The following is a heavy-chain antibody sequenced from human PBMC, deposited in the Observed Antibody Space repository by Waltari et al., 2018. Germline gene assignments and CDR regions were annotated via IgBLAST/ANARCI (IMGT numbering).Heavy chain of an antibody. J-gene: IGHJ3*02. CDR2: IYASGTT. CDR1: GCSISGYY. D-gene: IGHD2-21*01. CDR3: ARDHECGGDACDPGGSAFDI. Sequence: QVLLQESGPVLVKPSETLSRTCTVSGCSISGYYWNWIRQPPGKGREWIGRIYASGTTDDNPSLKSPVTSRLNTSNNQSTLKLSLVTAADTAVYSGARDHECGGDACDPGGSAFDIWGQGTMVTVSS. V-gene: IGHV4-4*07.